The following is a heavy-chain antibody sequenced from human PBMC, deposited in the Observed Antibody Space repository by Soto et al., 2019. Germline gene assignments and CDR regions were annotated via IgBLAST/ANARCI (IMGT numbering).Heavy chain of an antibody. CDR3: ARGELDFWSGSLSGPYYYYYGMDV. D-gene: IGHD3-3*01. CDR1: GGTFSSYA. Sequence: SVKVSCKASGGTFSSYAISWVRQAPGQGLEWMGGIIPIFGTANYAQKFQGRVTITADKSTSTAYMELSSLRSEDTAVYYCARGELDFWSGSLSGPYYYYYGMDVWGQGTTVT. CDR2: IIPIFGTA. V-gene: IGHV1-69*06. J-gene: IGHJ6*02.